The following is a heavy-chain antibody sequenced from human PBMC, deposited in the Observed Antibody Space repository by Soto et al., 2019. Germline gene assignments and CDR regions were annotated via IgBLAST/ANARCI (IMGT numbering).Heavy chain of an antibody. CDR2: IIPIFGTA. V-gene: IGHV1-69*13. CDR3: ASVESSGYFYYGMDV. Sequence: SVKVSCKASGGTFSSYAISWVRQAPGQGLEWMGGIIPIFGTANYAQKFQGRVTITADESTSTAYMELSSLRSEDTAVYYCASVESSGYFYYGMDVWGQGTTVTVSS. J-gene: IGHJ6*02. CDR1: GGTFSSYA. D-gene: IGHD3-22*01.